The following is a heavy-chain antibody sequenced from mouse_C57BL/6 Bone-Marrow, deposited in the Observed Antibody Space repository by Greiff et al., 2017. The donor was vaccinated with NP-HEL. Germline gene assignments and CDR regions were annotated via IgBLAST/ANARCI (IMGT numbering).Heavy chain of an antibody. J-gene: IGHJ4*01. CDR2: ISDGGSYT. V-gene: IGHV5-4*01. D-gene: IGHD2-3*01. Sequence: EVRVVESGGGLVKPGGSLKLSCAASGFTFSSYAMSWVRQTPEKRLEWVATISDGGSYTYYPDNVKGRFTISRDNAKNNLYLQMSHLKSEDTAMYYCARGRYDGYYAGFCYAMDYWGQGTSVTVSS. CDR1: GFTFSSYA. CDR3: ARGRYDGYYAGFCYAMDY.